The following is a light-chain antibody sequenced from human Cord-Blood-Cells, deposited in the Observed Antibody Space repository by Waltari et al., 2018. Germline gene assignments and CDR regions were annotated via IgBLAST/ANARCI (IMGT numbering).Light chain of an antibody. CDR2: DAS. V-gene: IGKV1-33*01. J-gene: IGKJ2*03. CDR3: QQYDNLPYS. Sequence: DIQMTQSLSSLSASVGDRVTITCQARQDISNYLNWYQQKPGKAPKLLIYDASNLETGVPSRFSGSGSGTDFTFTISSLQPEDIATYYCQQYDNLPYSFGQGTKLEIK. CDR1: QDISNY.